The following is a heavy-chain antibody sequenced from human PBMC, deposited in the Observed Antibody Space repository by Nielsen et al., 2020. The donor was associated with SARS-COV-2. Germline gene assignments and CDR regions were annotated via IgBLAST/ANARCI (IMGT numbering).Heavy chain of an antibody. CDR3: AKDSVGAKGVGAFDI. D-gene: IGHD1-26*01. V-gene: IGHV3-30*18. J-gene: IGHJ3*02. CDR2: ISYDGSNK. CDR1: GFTFSSYG. Sequence: GESLKISCAASGFTFSSYGMHWVRQAPGKGLEWVAVISYDGSNKYYADSVKGRFTISRDNSKNTLYLQMNSLRAEDTAVYYCAKDSVGAKGVGAFDIWGQGTMVTVSS.